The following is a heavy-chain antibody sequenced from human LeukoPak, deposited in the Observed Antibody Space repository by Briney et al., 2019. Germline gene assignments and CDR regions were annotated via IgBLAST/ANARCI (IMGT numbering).Heavy chain of an antibody. D-gene: IGHD6-13*01. Sequence: GRSLRLSCAASGFTFSSYGMHWVRQAPGKGLEWVAVISYDGSNKYYADSVKGRFTISRDNSKNTLYLQMNSLRAEDTAVYYCAREGAGGSSWSKKNWFDPWGQGTLVTVSS. CDR2: ISYDGSNK. CDR3: AREGAGGSSWSKKNWFDP. CDR1: GFTFSSYG. J-gene: IGHJ5*02. V-gene: IGHV3-30*03.